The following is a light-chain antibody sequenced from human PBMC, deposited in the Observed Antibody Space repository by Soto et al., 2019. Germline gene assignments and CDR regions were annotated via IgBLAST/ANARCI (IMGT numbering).Light chain of an antibody. CDR1: SSVIGGYKY. CDR3: TSYSRYRVLV. V-gene: IGLV2-14*01. Sequence: QSVLTQPASVSGSLGQSITISCTGTSSVIGGYKYVSWYQQHPGKAPKLIIFEVSNRPSGVSDRFSGSNSGNTASLTISGLQAEDEADYYCTSYSRYRVLVFGGGTK. J-gene: IGLJ3*02. CDR2: EVS.